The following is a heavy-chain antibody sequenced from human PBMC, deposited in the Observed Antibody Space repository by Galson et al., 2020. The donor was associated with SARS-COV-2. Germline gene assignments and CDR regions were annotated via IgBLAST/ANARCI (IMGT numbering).Heavy chain of an antibody. D-gene: IGHD3-3*01. J-gene: IGHJ5*02. CDR3: ARLILEWLQPRFDA. Sequence: ASVKVSRKASRYTYTSYRIRWLRQAPAQGRAGMGWISAYKGNTNYAQKLQDRVTMPTDTTTSTAYMGPKSLRSDDTDVYYCARLILEWLQPRFDAWGQGTLVTVSS. CDR1: RYTYTSYR. CDR2: ISAYKGNT. V-gene: IGHV1-18*01.